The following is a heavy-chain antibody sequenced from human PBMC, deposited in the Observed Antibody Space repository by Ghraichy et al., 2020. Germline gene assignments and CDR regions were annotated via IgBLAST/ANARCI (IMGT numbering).Heavy chain of an antibody. CDR1: GYTFTSYG. D-gene: IGHD4-17*01. CDR2: ISAYNGNT. V-gene: IGHV1-18*01. J-gene: IGHJ6*02. CDR3: ARGSLIGYGDYHYYYGMDV. Sequence: GESLNISCKASGYTFTSYGISWVRQAPGQGLEWMGWISAYNGNTNYAQKLQGRVTMTTDTSTSTAYMELRSLRSDDTAVYYCARGSLIGYGDYHYYYGMDVWGQGTTVTVSS.